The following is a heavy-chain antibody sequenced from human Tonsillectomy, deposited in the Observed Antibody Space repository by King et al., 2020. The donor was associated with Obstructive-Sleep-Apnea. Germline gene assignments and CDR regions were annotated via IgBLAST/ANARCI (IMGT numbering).Heavy chain of an antibody. Sequence: VQLVESGGGLVQPGRSLRLSCAASGFTFDDYAIHGVRQAPGKGLEGVSGISWNIGGIAYADSLKGRFTISRDNAKNSLYLQMNSLRAEDTALYYCAKDIGSGGPQYYYGMDVWGQGTTVTVSS. CDR1: GFTFDDYA. CDR3: AKDIGSGGPQYYYGMDV. J-gene: IGHJ6*02. D-gene: IGHD2-15*01. V-gene: IGHV3-9*01. CDR2: ISWNIGGI.